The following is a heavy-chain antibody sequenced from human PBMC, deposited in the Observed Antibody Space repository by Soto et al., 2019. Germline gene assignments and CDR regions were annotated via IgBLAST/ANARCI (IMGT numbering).Heavy chain of an antibody. J-gene: IGHJ4*02. D-gene: IGHD1-26*01. CDR2: IWYDGSNK. CDR3: ARAVGPYDY. CDR1: GFAFSTYG. V-gene: IGHV3-33*01. Sequence: QVQLVESGGGVVQPGRSLRLSCAASGFAFSTYGIHWVRQAPGKGLEWVAVIWYDGSNKYYADSVKGRFTISRDNSKNTLYPQMESLRAEDTAVFYCARAVGPYDYWGQRTLVTVSS.